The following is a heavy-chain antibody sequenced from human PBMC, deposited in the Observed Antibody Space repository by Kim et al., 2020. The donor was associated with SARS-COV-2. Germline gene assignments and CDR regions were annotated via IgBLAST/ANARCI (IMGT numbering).Heavy chain of an antibody. CDR2: FDPEDGET. V-gene: IGHV1-24*01. CDR3: ATVPRRWYYYDSSGYPIRGYFDY. Sequence: ASVKVSCKVSGYTLTELSMHWVRQAPGKGLEWMGVFDPEDGETIYAQKFQGRVTMTEDTSTDTAYMELSSLRSEDTAVYYCATVPRRWYYYDSSGYPIRGYFDYWGQGTLVTVSS. J-gene: IGHJ4*02. CDR1: GYTLTELS. D-gene: IGHD3-22*01.